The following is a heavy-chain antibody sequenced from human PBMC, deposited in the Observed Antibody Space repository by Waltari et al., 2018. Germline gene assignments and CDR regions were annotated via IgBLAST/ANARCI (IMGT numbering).Heavy chain of an antibody. CDR2: VDPEDGET. V-gene: IGHV1-24*01. Sequence: QVQLVQSGAEVKKPGASVKVSCKVSGYTLTELSMHWVRQAPGKGLAWMGGVDPEDGETIYAQKSQGRFTMTEDTSTDTAYMELCSLRSEDTAVYYWAVLQSGSIAARLYYFDYWGQGTLVTVSS. CDR1: GYTLTELS. D-gene: IGHD6-6*01. J-gene: IGHJ4*02. CDR3: AVLQSGSIAARLYYFDY.